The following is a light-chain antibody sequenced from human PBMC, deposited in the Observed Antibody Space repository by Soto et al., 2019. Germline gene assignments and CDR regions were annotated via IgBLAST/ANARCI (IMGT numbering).Light chain of an antibody. CDR3: QPYARSGT. CDR1: QSVSNNY. Sequence: EIVLTQSPGTLSLSPGERATLSCRASQSVSNNYLAWYQQQPGQAPRLLIYGASNRATCIPDRFSASGYGTDFSLTISSLEPEYLAVYYCQPYARSGTFGQGTNVEIK. J-gene: IGKJ1*01. V-gene: IGKV3-20*01. CDR2: GAS.